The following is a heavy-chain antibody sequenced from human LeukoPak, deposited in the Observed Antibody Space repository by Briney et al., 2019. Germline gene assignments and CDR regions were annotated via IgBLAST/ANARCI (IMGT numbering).Heavy chain of an antibody. CDR1: GFTFSSFG. CDR2: IWYDGTNK. J-gene: IGHJ4*02. V-gene: IGHV3-33*01. CDR3: ARDGSGYEIDY. D-gene: IGHD5-12*01. Sequence: GGPLRLSCAASGFTFSSFGMHWVRQAPGKGLEWVAVIWYDGTNKYYADSVRGRFTISRDNSKITLYLQMNSLRAEDTAVYYCARDGSGYEIDYWGQGTLVTVSS.